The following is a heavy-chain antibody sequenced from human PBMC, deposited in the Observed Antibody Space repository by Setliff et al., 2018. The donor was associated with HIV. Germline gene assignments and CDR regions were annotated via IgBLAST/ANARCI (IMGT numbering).Heavy chain of an antibody. D-gene: IGHD3-10*01. CDR2: INAGNGDT. Sequence: ASVKVSCKASGYTFTSFAIHWVRQAPGHGLEWMGWINAGNGDTEYSQKFQGRVTIDRDTSATTAYMELRSLRSEDAAVYYCARDGWELDRGRADYFDYWGQGALVTVAS. V-gene: IGHV1-3*01. J-gene: IGHJ4*02. CDR3: ARDGWELDRGRADYFDY. CDR1: GYTFTSFA.